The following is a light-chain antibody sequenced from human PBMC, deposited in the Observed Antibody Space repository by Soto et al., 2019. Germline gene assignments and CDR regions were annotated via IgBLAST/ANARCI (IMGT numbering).Light chain of an antibody. Sequence: DIQMTQSPSSLSASVGDRVTITCQASQSISSYLSWYQQKPGKAPKLLIYAASSLQGGVPSRFSGSGSGTNFTLTISSLQPEDFATYYCQQSYSTTWTFGQGTKVDIK. CDR1: QSISSY. V-gene: IGKV1-39*01. CDR3: QQSYSTTWT. J-gene: IGKJ1*01. CDR2: AAS.